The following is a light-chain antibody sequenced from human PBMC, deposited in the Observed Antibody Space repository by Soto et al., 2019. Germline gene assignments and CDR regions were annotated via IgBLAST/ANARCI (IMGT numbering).Light chain of an antibody. CDR1: SSDVGGYNY. CDR2: EVS. Sequence: QSALTQPASVSGSPGQSITISCTGTSSDVGGYNYVSWYQQHPGKAPQLLIYEVSNRPSGVSNRFSGSKSGNTASLTISGLQAEDEADYYCSSYTSSSLDYVFGTGTKLTVL. CDR3: SSYTSSSLDYV. V-gene: IGLV2-14*01. J-gene: IGLJ1*01.